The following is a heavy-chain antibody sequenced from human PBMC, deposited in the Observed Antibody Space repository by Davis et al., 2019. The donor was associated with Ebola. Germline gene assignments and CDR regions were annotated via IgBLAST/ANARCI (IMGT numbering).Heavy chain of an antibody. J-gene: IGHJ6*02. CDR1: GGSISTYY. CDR2: IYYTGST. V-gene: IGHV4-59*01. CDR3: ARDHGGGRMDV. D-gene: IGHD3-16*01. Sequence: SETLSLTCTVSGGSISTYYWTWIRQPPGKGLAWIVNIYYTGSTHYNPSLKSRVTISVDTSKNQFSLKLSSVTAADTAVYYCARDHGGGRMDVWGQGTTVTVSS.